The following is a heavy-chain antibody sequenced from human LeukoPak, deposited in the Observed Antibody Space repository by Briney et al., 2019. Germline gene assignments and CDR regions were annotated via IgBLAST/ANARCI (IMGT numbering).Heavy chain of an antibody. Sequence: GGSLRLSCAASGFTFSSYSMNWVRLAPGKALEWISYISAGGTPVYYADSVEGRFTVSRDNEKNSLYLQLNSLRADDTAVYYCARDFRSSSWYIGDYWGQGAQVTVSP. CDR1: GFTFSSYS. J-gene: IGHJ4*02. V-gene: IGHV3-48*01. D-gene: IGHD6-13*01. CDR2: ISAGGTPV. CDR3: ARDFRSSSWYIGDY.